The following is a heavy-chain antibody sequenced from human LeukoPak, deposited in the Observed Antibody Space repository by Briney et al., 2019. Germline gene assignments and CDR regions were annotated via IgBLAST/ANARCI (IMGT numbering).Heavy chain of an antibody. CDR3: AKYDSSSYNYINFDY. CDR1: GLTLSSYA. D-gene: IGHD3-22*01. V-gene: IGHV3-23*01. Sequence: GGSLRLSCIASGLTLSSYAMSWVRQAPGKGLEWVSAISGSGGNTYYADSVKGRFTISRDNSKNTLYLQMNSLGAEDTALYYCAKYDSSSYNYINFDYWGQGTLVTVS. J-gene: IGHJ4*02. CDR2: ISGSGGNT.